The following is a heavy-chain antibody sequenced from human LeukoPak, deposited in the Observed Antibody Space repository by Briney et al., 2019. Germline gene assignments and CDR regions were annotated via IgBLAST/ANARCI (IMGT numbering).Heavy chain of an antibody. Sequence: PSDTLSLTCAVSGYSISSSHWWGWIRQSPGKGLEWIGYIYYSGSTYYNPSLKSRVTMSVDTSKNQFSLKLSSVTAVDTAVYYCARKATSGWYYLDCWGQGTLVTVSS. CDR2: IYYSGST. CDR3: ARKATSGWYYLDC. CDR1: GYSISSSHW. V-gene: IGHV4-28*01. D-gene: IGHD6-19*01. J-gene: IGHJ4*02.